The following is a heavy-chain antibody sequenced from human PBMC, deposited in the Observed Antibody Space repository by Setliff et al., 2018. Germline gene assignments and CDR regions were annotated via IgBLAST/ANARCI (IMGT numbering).Heavy chain of an antibody. CDR2: FNPEDDEI. CDR1: GSTLTELT. CDR3: ATKDYDTSGYYRPFGF. V-gene: IGHV1-24*01. Sequence: ASVKVSCKVSGSTLTELTMYWVRQAPGKGPEWMGSFNPEDDEIIYAQKFMGRVTMTEDTSTDTAYMELSSLRSEDTAVYYCATKDYDTSGYYRPFGFWGQGTLVTVSS. D-gene: IGHD3-22*01. J-gene: IGHJ4*01.